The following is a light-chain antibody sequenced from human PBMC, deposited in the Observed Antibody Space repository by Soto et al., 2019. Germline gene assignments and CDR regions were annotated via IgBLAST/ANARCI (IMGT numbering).Light chain of an antibody. Sequence: EIVLTQSPGPLSLSPGERATLSCRASQTISSSYFAWYQQKPGQAPRLLISGASSRATGIPDRFSGSGSGTDYILTISRLEPEDFAVYFCQQYGNTPWTTFGQGTKVDIK. CDR2: GAS. CDR3: QQYGNTPWTT. V-gene: IGKV3-20*01. CDR1: QTISSSY. J-gene: IGKJ1*01.